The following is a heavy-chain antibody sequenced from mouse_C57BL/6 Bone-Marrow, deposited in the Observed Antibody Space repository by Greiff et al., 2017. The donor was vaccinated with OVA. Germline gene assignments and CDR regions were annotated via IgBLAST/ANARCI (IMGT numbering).Heavy chain of an antibody. CDR1: GYTFTSYW. V-gene: IGHV1-50*01. CDR2: IDPSDSYT. Sequence: QVQLQQPGAELVKPGASVKLSCKASGYTFTSYWMQWVKQRPGQGLEWIGEIDPSDSYTNYNQKFKGKATLTVDTSSGTAYLQLSSLTSEDSAVYYCARGFYYGSSGWYFDVWGTGTTVTVSS. CDR3: ARGFYYGSSGWYFDV. J-gene: IGHJ1*03. D-gene: IGHD1-1*01.